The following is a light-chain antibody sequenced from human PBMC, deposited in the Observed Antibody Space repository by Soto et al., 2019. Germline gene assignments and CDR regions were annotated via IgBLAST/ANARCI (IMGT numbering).Light chain of an antibody. CDR3: GSYTSTYVRI. Sequence: QSALAQPASVSGSPGQSITISCTGTSSDVGRYNYVSWYQQYPGRAHKLIIYEVTNRPSGVSDRFSGSKSGNVASLTISGLQAADEADYYCGSYTSTYVRIFGTGTKV. CDR2: EVT. J-gene: IGLJ1*01. CDR1: SSDVGRYNY. V-gene: IGLV2-14*01.